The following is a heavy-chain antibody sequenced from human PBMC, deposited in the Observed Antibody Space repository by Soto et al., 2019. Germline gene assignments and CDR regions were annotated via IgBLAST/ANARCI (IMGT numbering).Heavy chain of an antibody. CDR2: INPNSGGT. CDR3: ARYTVSQLLSYWFDP. V-gene: IGHV1-2*02. CDR1: GYTFTGYY. Sequence: XSVKVACKASGYTFTGYYMHWVRQAPGQGLEWMGWINPNSGGTNYAQKFQGRVTMTRDTSISTAYMELSRLRSDDTAVYYCARYTVSQLLSYWFDPCGQRTLVTVSS. J-gene: IGHJ5*02. D-gene: IGHD2-2*01.